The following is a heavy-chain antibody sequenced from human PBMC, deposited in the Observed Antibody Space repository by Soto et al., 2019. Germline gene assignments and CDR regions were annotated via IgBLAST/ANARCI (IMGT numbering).Heavy chain of an antibody. CDR1: GFTFSGYW. J-gene: IGHJ4*02. V-gene: IGHV3-7*03. D-gene: IGHD6-13*01. Sequence: TGGSLRLSCEASGFTFSGYWMSWVRQAPGKGLEWVADIKHDGSVKFYVDSVKGRFTISRDNAKKLLYLQMNGLRAEDTALYYCARAPYINAWYRFDLWGQETLLPVSS. CDR2: IKHDGSVK. CDR3: ARAPYINAWYRFDL.